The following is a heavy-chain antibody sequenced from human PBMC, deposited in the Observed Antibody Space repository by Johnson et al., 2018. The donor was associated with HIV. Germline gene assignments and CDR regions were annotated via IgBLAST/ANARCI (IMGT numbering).Heavy chain of an antibody. D-gene: IGHD7-27*01. J-gene: IGHJ3*02. CDR3: ARAPGAGDAFDI. Sequence: VQLVESGGGLIQPGGSLRLSCAASGFTVSSNYMSWVRQAPGKGLEWVSVIYRGGSTYYADSVKGRFTIPRDHSKNTLYLQMNSLRAEDPAVYYCARAPGAGDAFDIWGQGTMVTVSS. CDR1: GFTVSSNY. CDR2: IYRGGST. V-gene: IGHV3-53*01.